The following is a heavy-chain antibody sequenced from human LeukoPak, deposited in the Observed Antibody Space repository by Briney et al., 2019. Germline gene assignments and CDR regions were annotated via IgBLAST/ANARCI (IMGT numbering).Heavy chain of an antibody. CDR2: INSNSGGT. V-gene: IGHV1-2*02. J-gene: IGHJ4*02. CDR1: GYSFTGYG. CDR3: ARSVEQLANFDY. Sequence: ASVKVSCKASGYSFTGYGMHWVRQAPGQGLEWMGWINSNSGGTKDAQKFQGRVTMTRDTSISTAYMELSRLRSGDTAVYYCARSVEQLANFDYWGQGTLVTVSS. D-gene: IGHD6-19*01.